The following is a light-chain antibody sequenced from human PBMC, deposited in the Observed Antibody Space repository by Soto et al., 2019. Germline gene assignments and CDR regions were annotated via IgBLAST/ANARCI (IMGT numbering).Light chain of an antibody. Sequence: EIVLTQSPATLSFSPGERATLSCRASQSVSSYLAWYQQKPGQAPRLLIYDASNRATGIPARFSGSGSGTDFTLTISSLEPEDFAVYYCQSYGSSRTFGHGTKVEI. V-gene: IGKV3-11*01. CDR1: QSVSSY. CDR2: DAS. CDR3: QSYGSSRT. J-gene: IGKJ1*01.